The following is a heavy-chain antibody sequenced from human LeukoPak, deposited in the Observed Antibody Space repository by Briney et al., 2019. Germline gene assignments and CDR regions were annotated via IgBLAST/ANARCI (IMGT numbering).Heavy chain of an antibody. J-gene: IGHJ5*02. CDR3: ARRMGCSSTSCRNRFDP. CDR2: IYPGDSDT. V-gene: IGHV5-51*01. Sequence: GESLKISCKGSGYSFTSYWIGWVRQMPGKGLEWMGIIYPGDSDTRYSPSFQGQVTISADKSISTAYLQWSSLKASDTAMYYCARRMGCSSTSCRNRFDPWGQGTLVTVSS. D-gene: IGHD2-2*01. CDR1: GYSFTSYW.